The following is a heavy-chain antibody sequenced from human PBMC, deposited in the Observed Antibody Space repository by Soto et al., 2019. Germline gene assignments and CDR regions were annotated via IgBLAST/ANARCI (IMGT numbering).Heavy chain of an antibody. CDR1: GYTFTGYY. CDR3: ARDRLGDSAYYYYGMDV. Sequence: ASVKLSCKASGYTFTGYYMHWVRQAPGQGLEWMGWINPNSGGTNYAQKFQGWVTMTRDTSISTAYMELSRLRSDDTAVYYCARDRLGDSAYYYYGMDVWGQGTTVTVSS. D-gene: IGHD3-10*01. V-gene: IGHV1-2*04. CDR2: INPNSGGT. J-gene: IGHJ6*02.